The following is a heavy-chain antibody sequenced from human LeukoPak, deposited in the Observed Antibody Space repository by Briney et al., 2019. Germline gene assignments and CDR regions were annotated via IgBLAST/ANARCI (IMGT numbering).Heavy chain of an antibody. CDR2: ISYSGST. J-gene: IGHJ4*02. V-gene: IGHV4-59*01. D-gene: IGHD5-12*01. CDR1: GGSISSYY. Sequence: PSETLSLTCTVSGGSISSYYWSWIRQPPGKGLERIGYISYSGSTNYNPSLKSRVAISVDTSKNQFSLKLSSVTAADTDVFYCARQHRGYSGYDYFYYWGQGTLVTVSS. CDR3: ARQHRGYSGYDYFYY.